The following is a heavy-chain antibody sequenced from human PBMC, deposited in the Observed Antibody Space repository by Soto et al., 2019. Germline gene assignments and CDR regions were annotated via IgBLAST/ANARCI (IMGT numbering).Heavy chain of an antibody. CDR1: GFTFSSYA. D-gene: IGHD3-10*01. Sequence: EVQLLESGGGLVQPGGSLRLSCAASGFTFSSYAMSWVRQAPGKGLQWVSAISGSGGSTYYADSVKGRFTISRDNSKNTLYLQMNSLRAEDTAVSYCAKGSGKLLSPFDYWGQGTLVTVSS. CDR3: AKGSGKLLSPFDY. J-gene: IGHJ4*02. V-gene: IGHV3-23*01. CDR2: ISGSGGST.